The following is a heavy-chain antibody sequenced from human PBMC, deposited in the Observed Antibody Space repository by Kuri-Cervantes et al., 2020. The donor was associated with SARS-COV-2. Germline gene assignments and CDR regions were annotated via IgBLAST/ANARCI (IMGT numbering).Heavy chain of an antibody. Sequence: ASVKVSCKASGYTFTSYAMHWVRQAPGQRLEGMGWSNAGNGNTKYSQKFQGRVTITRDTSASTAYMELSSLRSEDTAVYYCARDGGITAADYYYYYGMDVWGQGTTVTVSS. D-gene: IGHD6-13*01. J-gene: IGHJ6*02. CDR2: SNAGNGNT. V-gene: IGHV1-3*01. CDR1: GYTFTSYA. CDR3: ARDGGITAADYYYYYGMDV.